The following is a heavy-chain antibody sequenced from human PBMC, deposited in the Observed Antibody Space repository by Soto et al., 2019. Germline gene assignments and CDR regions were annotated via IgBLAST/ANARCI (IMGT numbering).Heavy chain of an antibody. D-gene: IGHD6-25*01. J-gene: IGHJ4*02. Sequence: GWSLRLSCAASGFTLSSYGMHWVRQAPGKGLEWVALISLDGSKEYYADSVKGRFPISRDNSKNTLYLQMNSLRGEDTAVYFGARDRRGDPLGDWGQGTRVAVPS. CDR2: ISLDGSKE. CDR1: GFTLSSYG. V-gene: IGHV3-30*03. CDR3: ARDRRGDPLGD.